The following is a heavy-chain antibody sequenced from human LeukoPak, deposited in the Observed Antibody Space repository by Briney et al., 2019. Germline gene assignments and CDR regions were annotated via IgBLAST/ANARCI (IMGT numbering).Heavy chain of an antibody. V-gene: IGHV3-48*03. CDR1: GFTLSSYE. CDR3: ARVPFSSGSYLDY. J-gene: IGHJ4*02. Sequence: GGSLRLSCAASGFTLSSYEMNWVSQAPGKGLEWDSYISSSGSTIYYADSVKGRFSISRDNAKNSLYLQMNSLRAEDTAVYYCARVPFSSGSYLDYWGQGTLVTVSS. CDR2: ISSSGSTI. D-gene: IGHD6-19*01.